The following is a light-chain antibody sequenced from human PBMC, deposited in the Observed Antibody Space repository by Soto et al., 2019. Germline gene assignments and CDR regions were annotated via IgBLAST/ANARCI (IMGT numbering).Light chain of an antibody. CDR3: SSYTTTSSFGV. J-gene: IGLJ3*02. CDR2: EVS. Sequence: QSALTQPASVSGSPGQSITISCSGTGSDIAGFNSVSWYQQHTGKAPKLLIYEVSNRPSGVSNRFSGSKSGDTASLTISGLQAEDEASYYCSSYTTTSSFGVFGGGTKVTVL. V-gene: IGLV2-14*01. CDR1: GSDIAGFNS.